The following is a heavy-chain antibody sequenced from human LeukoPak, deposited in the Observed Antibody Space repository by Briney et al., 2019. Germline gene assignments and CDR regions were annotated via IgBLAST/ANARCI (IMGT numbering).Heavy chain of an antibody. D-gene: IGHD3-22*01. J-gene: IGHJ3*02. CDR2: IWYDGSNK. CDR1: GFTFSSYG. V-gene: IGHV3-33*01. CDR3: ARDQGGYYDSHDAFDI. Sequence: GGSLRLSCAASGFTFSSYGMHWVRQAPGKGLEWVAVIWYDGSNKYYADSVKGRFTISRDNSKNTLCLQMNSLRAEDTAVYYCARDQGGYYDSHDAFDIWGQGTMVTVSS.